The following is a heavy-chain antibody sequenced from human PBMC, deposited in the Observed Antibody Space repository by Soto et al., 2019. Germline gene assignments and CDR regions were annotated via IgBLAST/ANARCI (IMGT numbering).Heavy chain of an antibody. CDR2: IKQDGSEK. Sequence: GGSLSLSCAASGFTFSSYWMSWVRQAPGKGLEWVTNIKQDGSEKYYVDSVKGRFTIPRDNAKNSLYLQMNSLRAEDTAVYYCARSDVLLWFGELPGDWYFDLWGRGTLVTVSS. CDR1: GFTFSSYW. D-gene: IGHD3-10*01. CDR3: ARSDVLLWFGELPGDWYFDL. J-gene: IGHJ2*01. V-gene: IGHV3-7*01.